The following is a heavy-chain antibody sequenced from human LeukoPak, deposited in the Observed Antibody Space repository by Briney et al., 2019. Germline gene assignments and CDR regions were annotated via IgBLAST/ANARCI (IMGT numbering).Heavy chain of an antibody. Sequence: ASVKVSCKASGGTFSSYAISWVRQAPGQGLEWMARIIPIFGTSDYAQKFQGRVTITTDESTSTAFMELSGLRSEDTAVYYCTKDHEGYFDYWGQGSLVTVSS. J-gene: IGHJ4*02. CDR3: TKDHEGYFDY. V-gene: IGHV1-69*05. CDR2: IIPIFGTS. CDR1: GGTFSSYA.